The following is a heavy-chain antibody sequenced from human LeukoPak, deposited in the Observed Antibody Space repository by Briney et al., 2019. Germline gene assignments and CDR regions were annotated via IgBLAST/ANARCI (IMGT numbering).Heavy chain of an antibody. CDR3: ARSHNYYDSSGGNDY. Sequence: ASVKVSRKASGYTFTSYYLHWVRQAPGQGLEWMGIINPSGGSTSYAQKFQGRVTMTRDTSTSTVYMELSSLRSEDTAVYYCARSHNYYDSSGGNDYWGQGTLVTVSS. J-gene: IGHJ4*02. V-gene: IGHV1-46*01. CDR1: GYTFTSYY. D-gene: IGHD3-22*01. CDR2: INPSGGST.